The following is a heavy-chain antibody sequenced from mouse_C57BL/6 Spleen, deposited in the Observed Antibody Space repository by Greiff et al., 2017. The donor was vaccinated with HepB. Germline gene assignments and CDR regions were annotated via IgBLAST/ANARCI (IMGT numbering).Heavy chain of an antibody. D-gene: IGHD2-3*01. V-gene: IGHV1-82*01. CDR3: ARLTGLLYFDY. CDR2: IYPGDGDT. Sequence: QVQLQQSGPELVKPGASVKISCKASGYAFSSSWMNWVKQRPGKGLEWIGRIYPGDGDTNYNGKFKGKATLTADKSSSTAYMQLSSLTSEDSAVYFCARLTGLLYFDYWGQGTTLTVSS. CDR1: GYAFSSSW. J-gene: IGHJ2*01.